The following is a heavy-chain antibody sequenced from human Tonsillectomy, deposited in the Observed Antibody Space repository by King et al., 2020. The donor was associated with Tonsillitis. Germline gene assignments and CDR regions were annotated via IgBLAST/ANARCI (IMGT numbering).Heavy chain of an antibody. J-gene: IGHJ4*02. CDR3: ARDNSLLWCGELFYFDY. CDR1: GFTFSSYS. V-gene: IGHV3-48*02. D-gene: IGHD3-10*01. Sequence: VQLVESGGGLVQPGGSLRLSCTASGFTFSSYSMNWVRQSPGKGLEWVSYISSSSSTIYYADSVKGRFTISRDNAKNSLYLQMNSLRDEDTAVYYCARDNSLLWCGELFYFDYWGQGTLVTVSS. CDR2: ISSSSSTI.